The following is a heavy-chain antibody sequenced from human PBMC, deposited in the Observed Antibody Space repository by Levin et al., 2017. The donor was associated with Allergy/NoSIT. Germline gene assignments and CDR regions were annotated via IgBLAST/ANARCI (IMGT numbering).Heavy chain of an antibody. V-gene: IGHV4-61*01. CDR1: GDSVTTGSSY. J-gene: IGHJ5*02. CDR3: ARGVKYNFWSGTYQILNWIDP. Sequence: SETLSLTCTVSGDSVTTGSSYWTWIRQPPGKGLEWIGYIYYTGSTNYNPSFKSRITMSVDTSKNQFSLKLSSVTAADTAVYYCARGVKYNFWSGTYQILNWIDPWGQGTLVTVSS. CDR2: IYYTGST. D-gene: IGHD3-3*01.